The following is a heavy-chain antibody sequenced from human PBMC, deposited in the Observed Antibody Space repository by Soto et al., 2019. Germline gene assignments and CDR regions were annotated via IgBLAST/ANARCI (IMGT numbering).Heavy chain of an antibody. CDR1: GFTFSSYA. D-gene: IGHD2-21*02. CDR2: ISGSGGST. J-gene: IGHJ6*02. Sequence: GGSLRLSCAASGFTFSSYAMSWVRQAPGKGLEWVSAISGSGGSTYYADSVKGRFTISRDNSKNTLYLQMNSLRAEDTAVYYCAKDGDPNYYYYGMDVWGQGTTVTVSS. V-gene: IGHV3-23*01. CDR3: AKDGDPNYYYYGMDV.